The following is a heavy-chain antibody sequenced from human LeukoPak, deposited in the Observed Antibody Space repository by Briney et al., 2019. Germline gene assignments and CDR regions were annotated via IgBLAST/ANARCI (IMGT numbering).Heavy chain of an antibody. CDR2: ISVSDDST. V-gene: IGHV3-23*01. Sequence: GGSLRLTCAASGFTSSDYTMNWVRQSPGKGLEWVSGISVSDDSTYYADSVKGRFTISRDKSNNMLHLEMNSLRAEDTAVYYCARDRYCVSTNCPYDFWGQGTPVTVSS. CDR3: ARDRYCVSTNCPYDF. J-gene: IGHJ4*02. CDR1: GFTSSDYT. D-gene: IGHD2-2*01.